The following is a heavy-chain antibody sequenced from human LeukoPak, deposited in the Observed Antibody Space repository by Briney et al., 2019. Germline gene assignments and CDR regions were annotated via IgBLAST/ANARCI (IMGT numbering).Heavy chain of an antibody. CDR3: ARGGTTVTPGLLWFDP. Sequence: PSETLSLTCSVSGGSISSHYWSWIRQPPGKGLEWIGYIYYSGSTKYDPSLKSRVTISVDTSKNQFSLKLSSVTAADTAVYYCARGGTTVTPGLLWFDPWGQGTLVTVSS. D-gene: IGHD4-17*01. CDR2: IYYSGST. CDR1: GGSISSHY. V-gene: IGHV4-59*11. J-gene: IGHJ5*02.